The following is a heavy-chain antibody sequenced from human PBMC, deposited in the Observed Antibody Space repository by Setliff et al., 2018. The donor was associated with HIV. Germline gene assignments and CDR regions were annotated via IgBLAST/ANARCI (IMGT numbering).Heavy chain of an antibody. J-gene: IGHJ6*03. CDR2: VYPGDSDT. D-gene: IGHD5-12*01. V-gene: IGHV5-51*01. CDR3: ARLLNGYNSYDYYYMDV. CDR1: GYSFSNYW. Sequence: GESLKISCKGSGYSFSNYWIGWVRQMPGKGLEWMGIVYPGDSDTSYSPSFEGQVTISADKSISTAYLQWSSLKASDSAMYYCARLLNGYNSYDYYYMDVWGKGTTVTVSS.